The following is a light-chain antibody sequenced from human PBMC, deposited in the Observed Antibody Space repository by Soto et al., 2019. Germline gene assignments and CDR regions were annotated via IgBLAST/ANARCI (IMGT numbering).Light chain of an antibody. CDR3: KKYDGTGT. Sequence: EIVLTQSPATLSFSPLEIATLSFSSSQSISSYLGWYQQKPGQAPRLLIYGAFTRATGIPARFSGTGSGTEFTLTISSLQSEDFALYYCKKYDGTGTFGQGTKVDIK. J-gene: IGKJ1*01. CDR2: GAF. CDR1: QSISSY. V-gene: IGKV3-15*01.